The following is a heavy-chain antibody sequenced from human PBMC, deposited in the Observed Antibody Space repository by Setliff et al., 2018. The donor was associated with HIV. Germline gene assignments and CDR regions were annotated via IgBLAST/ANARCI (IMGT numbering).Heavy chain of an antibody. CDR1: GLTLSIYS. D-gene: IGHD2-2*03. CDR3: AKVDNGHCDSTSCRDFDY. Sequence: SLKISCAASGLTLSIYSMSWLRQAPGKGLDWVSAIDPSGGLTYYADSVKGRFTISRDNSKNVLSLQMNSLRAEDTAVYYCAKVDNGHCDSTSCRDFDYWGRGTLVTVSS. CDR2: IDPSGGLT. J-gene: IGHJ4*02. V-gene: IGHV3-23*01.